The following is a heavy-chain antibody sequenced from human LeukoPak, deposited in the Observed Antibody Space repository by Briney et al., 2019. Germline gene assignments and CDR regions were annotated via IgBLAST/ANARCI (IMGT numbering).Heavy chain of an antibody. CDR3: AREALTGSDAFDI. V-gene: IGHV3-53*01. CDR1: GLTASSNS. CDR2: IYSGGST. Sequence: GGSLRLSCAASGLTASSNSMSWVRQAPGKGLEWVSFIYSGGSTYYADSVKGRFTISRDNSKNTLYLQMNSLRADDTAVYYCAREALTGSDAFDIWGQGTMVTVSS. J-gene: IGHJ3*02. D-gene: IGHD7-27*01.